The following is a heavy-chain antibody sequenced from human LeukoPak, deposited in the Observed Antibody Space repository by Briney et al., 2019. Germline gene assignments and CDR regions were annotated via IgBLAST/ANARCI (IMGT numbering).Heavy chain of an antibody. V-gene: IGHV3-48*03. Sequence: PGGSLRLSCAASGFTFSSHEMNWVRQAPGKGLEWVSYISSSGSTIYYADSVKGRFTISRDNAKNSLYLQMNSLRAEDTAVYYCARYYYDSSGLGDAFDIWGQGTMVTVSS. CDR3: ARYYYDSSGLGDAFDI. CDR2: ISSSGSTI. J-gene: IGHJ3*02. CDR1: GFTFSSHE. D-gene: IGHD3-22*01.